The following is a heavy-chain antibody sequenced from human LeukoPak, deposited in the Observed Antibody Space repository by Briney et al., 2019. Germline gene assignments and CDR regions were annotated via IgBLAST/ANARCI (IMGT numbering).Heavy chain of an antibody. Sequence: PGGSLRLSCAASGFTFSSYAMHWVRQAPGKGLEWVVVISYDGSNKYYADSVKGRFTISRDNSKNTLYLQMNSLRAEDTAVYYCGGEGRGYFDYWGQGTLVTVSS. V-gene: IGHV3-30-3*01. CDR2: ISYDGSNK. CDR3: GGEGRGYFDY. D-gene: IGHD2-21*01. CDR1: GFTFSSYA. J-gene: IGHJ4*02.